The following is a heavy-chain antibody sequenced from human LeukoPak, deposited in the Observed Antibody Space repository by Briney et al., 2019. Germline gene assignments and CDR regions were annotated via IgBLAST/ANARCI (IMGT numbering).Heavy chain of an antibody. V-gene: IGHV4-34*01. D-gene: IGHD6-13*01. CDR3: ARGTGIAAAGPDYFDY. CDR2: INHSGST. CDR1: GGSFSGYY. J-gene: IGHJ4*02. Sequence: SETLSLTCAVYGGSFSGYYWSWIHQPPGKGLEWIGEINHSGSTNYNPSLKSRVTISVDTSKNQFSLKLSSVTAADTAVYYCARGTGIAAAGPDYFDYWGQGTLVTVSS.